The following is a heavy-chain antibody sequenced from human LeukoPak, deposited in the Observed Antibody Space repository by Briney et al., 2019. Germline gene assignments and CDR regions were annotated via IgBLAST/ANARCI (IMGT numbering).Heavy chain of an antibody. Sequence: GGSLRLSCAASGFTFSTYYMNWVRQAPGQGLEWVSFITGSSSYIYYTDSAKGRFTISRDNAKNSLFLQMSSLRDEDTAVYYCASGFSSSPYFDYWGQGTLVTVSS. J-gene: IGHJ4*02. V-gene: IGHV3-21*01. CDR1: GFTFSTYY. CDR2: ITGSSSYI. CDR3: ASGFSSSPYFDY. D-gene: IGHD6-6*01.